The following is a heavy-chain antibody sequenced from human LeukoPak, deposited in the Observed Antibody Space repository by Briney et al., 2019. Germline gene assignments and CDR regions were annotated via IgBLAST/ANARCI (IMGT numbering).Heavy chain of an antibody. Sequence: GGSLRLSCAASGFTFSNYWMHWVRQAPGKGLVWVSRINSDGSSTSYADSVKGRFTISRGNAKNTVYLQMNSLRAEDTAVYYCARGSGGWLIDYWGQGTLVTVSS. CDR3: ARGSGGWLIDY. J-gene: IGHJ4*02. D-gene: IGHD5-12*01. CDR2: INSDGSST. CDR1: GFTFSNYW. V-gene: IGHV3-74*01.